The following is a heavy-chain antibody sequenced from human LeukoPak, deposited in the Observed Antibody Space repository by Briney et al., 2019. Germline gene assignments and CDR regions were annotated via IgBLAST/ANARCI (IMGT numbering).Heavy chain of an antibody. CDR2: IFSSRTT. CDR1: GGSITSSSYF. D-gene: IGHD4-11*01. CDR3: ASPDPYGNDLNY. V-gene: IGHV4-39*01. J-gene: IGHJ4*02. Sequence: SETLSLTCTVSGGSITSSSYFWGWIRQPPGKGLQWIGSIFSSRTTYSNPSLESRVTISIDTSKNQFSLNLSSVTAADTAVYYCASPDPYGNDLNYWGQGTLVTVSS.